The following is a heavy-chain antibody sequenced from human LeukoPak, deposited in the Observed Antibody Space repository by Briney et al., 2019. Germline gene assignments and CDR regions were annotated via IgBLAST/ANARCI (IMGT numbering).Heavy chain of an antibody. Sequence: GGSLRLSCAASGFTFSSYSMNWVRQAPGKGLEWVSSISSSSSYIYYADSVKGRFTISRDSAKNSLYLQMNSLRAEDTAVYYCAAMIGLDAFDIWGQGTMVTVSS. V-gene: IGHV3-21*01. CDR1: GFTFSSYS. CDR3: AAMIGLDAFDI. D-gene: IGHD3-22*01. J-gene: IGHJ3*02. CDR2: ISSSSSYI.